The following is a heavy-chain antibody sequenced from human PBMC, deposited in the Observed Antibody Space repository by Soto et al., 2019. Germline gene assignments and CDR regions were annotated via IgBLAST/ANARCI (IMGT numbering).Heavy chain of an antibody. Sequence: QVQLVQSGAEVKKPGASVKVSCKASGYTFTSYAMHWVRQAPGQRLEWMGWITAGNGNTKNSQKFQGRVTITRDTSASTAYMELSSLRSEDTAVYYCARDHTYHYDSSGYYYVGYFDYWGQGTLVTVSS. J-gene: IGHJ4*02. D-gene: IGHD3-22*01. CDR3: ARDHTYHYDSSGYYYVGYFDY. V-gene: IGHV1-3*01. CDR1: GYTFTSYA. CDR2: ITAGNGNT.